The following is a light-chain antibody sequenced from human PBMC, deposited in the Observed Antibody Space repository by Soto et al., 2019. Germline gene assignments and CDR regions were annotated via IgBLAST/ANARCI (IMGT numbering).Light chain of an antibody. CDR3: CSYAGSYTPFYV. Sequence: QSALTQPRSVSGSPGQSVTISCTGTSSDVGGYNYVSWYQQHPGKAPKLMIYDVSKRPSGVPDRFSGSKSGNTASLTISGLQAEDEADYYGCSYAGSYTPFYVFGTGTKVTVL. J-gene: IGLJ1*01. CDR2: DVS. V-gene: IGLV2-11*01. CDR1: SSDVGGYNY.